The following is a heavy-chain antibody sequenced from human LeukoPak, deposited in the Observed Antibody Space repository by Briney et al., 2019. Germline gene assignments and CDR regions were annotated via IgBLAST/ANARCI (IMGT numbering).Heavy chain of an antibody. V-gene: IGHV1-18*04. D-gene: IGHD1-26*01. J-gene: IGHJ4*02. Sequence: ASVKVSCKASGYTFTSYYMHWVRQAPGQGLEWMGYITPYNGNTNYAQKLQGRVTMTTDTSTSTVYMELRSLRSDDTAVYYCAREASSGAYNDYWGQGTLVTVSS. CDR2: ITPYNGNT. CDR1: GYTFTSYY. CDR3: AREASSGAYNDY.